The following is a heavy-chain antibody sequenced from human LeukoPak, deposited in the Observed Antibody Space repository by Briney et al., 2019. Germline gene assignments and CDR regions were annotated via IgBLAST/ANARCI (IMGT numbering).Heavy chain of an antibody. D-gene: IGHD3-9*01. J-gene: IGHJ4*02. Sequence: SETLSLTCTVSGGSISSYYWSWIRQPPGKGVEWIGYIYYSGSTNYNPSLKSRVTISVDTSKNQFSLKLNSVTAADTAVYYCARFEGYDFLTGYAYYFDYWGQGTLVTVSS. CDR1: GGSISSYY. CDR2: IYYSGST. CDR3: ARFEGYDFLTGYAYYFDY. V-gene: IGHV4-59*01.